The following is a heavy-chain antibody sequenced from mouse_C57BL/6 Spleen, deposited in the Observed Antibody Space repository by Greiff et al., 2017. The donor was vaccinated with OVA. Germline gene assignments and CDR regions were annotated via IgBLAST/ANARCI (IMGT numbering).Heavy chain of an antibody. CDR1: GFNIKNTY. CDR3: ASPFYYDYDDGGPWFAY. V-gene: IGHV14-3*01. J-gene: IGHJ3*01. CDR2: IDPANGNT. D-gene: IGHD2-4*01. Sequence: VQLQQSVAELVRPGASVKLSCTASGFNIKNTYMHWVKQRPEQGLEWIGRIDPANGNTKYAPKFQGKAPITADPSSNTAYLQLSSLTSEDTAIYYCASPFYYDYDDGGPWFAYWGQGTLVTVSA.